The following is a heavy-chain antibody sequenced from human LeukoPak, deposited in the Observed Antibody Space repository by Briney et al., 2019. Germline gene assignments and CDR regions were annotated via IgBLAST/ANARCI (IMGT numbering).Heavy chain of an antibody. CDR2: IYSSGDA. Sequence: SETLSLTCTVSGGSISSGGYYWGWLRQPAGKGLEWIGRIYSSGDATYNPSLKSRVTMSVDTSKNQFSLRLRSVTAADTAVYYCAREPDPWGQGTQVTVSS. V-gene: IGHV4-61*02. CDR1: GGSISSGGYY. CDR3: AREPDP. J-gene: IGHJ5*02.